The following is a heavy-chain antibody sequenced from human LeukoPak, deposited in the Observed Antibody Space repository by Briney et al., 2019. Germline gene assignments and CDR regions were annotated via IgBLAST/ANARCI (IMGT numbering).Heavy chain of an antibody. V-gene: IGHV3-30*04. Sequence: GGSLRLSCAASGFTFSTYSMHWVRQAPGKGLEWVAVISYDGSNKYYADSVKGRFTISRDNSKNTLYLQMKSLRAEDTAVYYCARADGWANYYYYYYMDVWGKGTTVTVSS. J-gene: IGHJ6*03. CDR3: ARADGWANYYYYYYMDV. CDR2: ISYDGSNK. CDR1: GFTFSTYS. D-gene: IGHD1-26*01.